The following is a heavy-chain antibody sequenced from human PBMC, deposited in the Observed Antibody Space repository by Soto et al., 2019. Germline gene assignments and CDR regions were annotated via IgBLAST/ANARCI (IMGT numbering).Heavy chain of an antibody. CDR2: ISGGGGSS. Sequence: EVQLLEYGGGLVQPGGSLRLSCAASGFPFSSFAMSWGRQAPGKGLGWVSAISGGGGSSYYADSVKGRFAISRDNPKNTLFLQMNSLRAEDMAIYYCARDRGIYSGGWSPGFWGQGTLVTVSS. J-gene: IGHJ4*02. V-gene: IGHV3-23*01. CDR3: ARDRGIYSGGWSPGF. D-gene: IGHD6-19*01. CDR1: GFPFSSFA.